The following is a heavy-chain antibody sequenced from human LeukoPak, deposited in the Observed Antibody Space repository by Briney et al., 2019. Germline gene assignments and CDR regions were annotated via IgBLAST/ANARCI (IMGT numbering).Heavy chain of an antibody. D-gene: IGHD5-24*01. CDR1: GFTFSSYE. CDR2: ISSSGSTI. Sequence: GGSLRLSCAASGFTFSSYEMNWVRQAPGKGLEWVSYISSSGSTIYYADSVKGRFTISRDIAKNSLYLQMNSLRAEDTAVYYCARGLDGAKDRKRFDYWGQGTLVTVSS. CDR3: ARGLDGAKDRKRFDY. V-gene: IGHV3-48*03. J-gene: IGHJ4*02.